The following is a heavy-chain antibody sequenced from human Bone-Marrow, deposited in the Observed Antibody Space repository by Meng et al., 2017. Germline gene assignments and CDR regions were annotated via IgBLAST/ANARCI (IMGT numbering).Heavy chain of an antibody. J-gene: IGHJ4*02. CDR3: ARGSYQPLDY. V-gene: IGHV1-18*01. Sequence: VPVVQSGGWGQKPGASVKVSCKASGSTFPGYGIGWVRQAPGQGLEWMGWISAYNGNTNYAQKLQGRVTMTTDTSTSTAFMELRSLRSDDTAVYYCARGSYQPLDYWGQGTLVTVSS. CDR1: GSTFPGYG. D-gene: IGHD2-2*01. CDR2: ISAYNGNT.